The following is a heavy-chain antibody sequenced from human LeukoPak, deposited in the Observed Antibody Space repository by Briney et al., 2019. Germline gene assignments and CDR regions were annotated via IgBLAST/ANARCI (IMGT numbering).Heavy chain of an antibody. CDR1: GYTFTGYY. CDR3: ASRSGSYYHAFDT. D-gene: IGHD1-26*01. J-gene: IGHJ3*02. CDR2: INPNSGGT. Sequence: ASVKVSCKASGYTFTGYYMHWVRQAPGQGLEWMGWINPNSGGTNYAQKFQGRVTMTRDTSISTAYMELSRLRSDDTAVYYCASRSGSYYHAFDTWGQGTMVTVSS. V-gene: IGHV1-2*02.